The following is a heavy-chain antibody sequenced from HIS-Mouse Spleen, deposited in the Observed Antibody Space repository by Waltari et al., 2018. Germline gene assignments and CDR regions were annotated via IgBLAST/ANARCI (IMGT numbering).Heavy chain of an antibody. CDR1: GFTLSSYA. Sequence: EVQLLESGGGLVQPGGSLRLSCAASGFTLSSYAMIWVSQAPGKGLEWVSAISGSGGSTYYADSVKGRFTISRDNSKNTLYLQMNSLRAEDTAVYYCAKTLVRSRDFDYWGQGTLVTVSS. V-gene: IGHV3-23*01. J-gene: IGHJ4*02. D-gene: IGHD4-17*01. CDR2: ISGSGGST. CDR3: AKTLVRSRDFDY.